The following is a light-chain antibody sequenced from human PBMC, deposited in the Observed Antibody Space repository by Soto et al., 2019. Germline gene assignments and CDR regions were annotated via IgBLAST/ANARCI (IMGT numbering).Light chain of an antibody. V-gene: IGKV1-9*01. CDR2: AAS. CDR1: QGISSF. Sequence: IQLTQTPSSLSASVGDRVTITCRASQGISSFLAWYQQKPGKAPKLLIYAASSLQSGVPSRFSGSGFGTDFTLTITSLQSEDFAVYYCQQYIRWPLTFGGGTKV. CDR3: QQYIRWPLT. J-gene: IGKJ4*01.